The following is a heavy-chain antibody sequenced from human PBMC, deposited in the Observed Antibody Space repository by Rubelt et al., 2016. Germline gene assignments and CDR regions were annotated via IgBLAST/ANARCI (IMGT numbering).Heavy chain of an antibody. D-gene: IGHD3-22*01. CDR3: AGGYYDGRGYYGALGY. CDR2: IYYSGST. V-gene: IGHV4-39*01. Sequence: QLQLQESGPGLVKPSETLSLTCTVSGGSISSRSYYWGWIRQPPGKGLEWVGNIYYSGSTYYNTSLKSRVTVSVEQSKNQLSLRWGSGTAADTAVYSCAGGYYDGRGYYGALGYWGQGTLVTVSS. CDR1: GGSISSRSYY. J-gene: IGHJ4*02.